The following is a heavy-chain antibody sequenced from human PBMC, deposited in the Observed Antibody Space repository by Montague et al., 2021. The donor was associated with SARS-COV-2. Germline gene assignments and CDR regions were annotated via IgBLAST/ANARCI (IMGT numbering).Heavy chain of an antibody. CDR1: GASINSNIFY. J-gene: IGHJ4*02. CDR2: MCYTGST. CDR3: ARQRAHASYGASGYSFEH. Sequence: SETLSLTCAVSGASINSNIFYWGWIRQSPGRGLVWIVSMCYTGSTDYSPSLKSRVTMSVASAKNQLSLKMTSVTAADTGVYYCARQRAHASYGASGYSFEHWGQGILVSVS. V-gene: IGHV4-39*01. D-gene: IGHD4/OR15-4a*01.